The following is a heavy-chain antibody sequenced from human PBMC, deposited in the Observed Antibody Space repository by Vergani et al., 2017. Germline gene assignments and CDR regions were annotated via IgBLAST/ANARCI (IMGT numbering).Heavy chain of an antibody. CDR3: ASLWSGPSDY. Sequence: QVQVVESGGGVVQPGRSLRLSCAASGFTFSNYAMHWVRQAPGKGLEWVAVISYDGSNKYYADSVKGRFTISRDNSKNTLYLQMNSLRAEDTAVYYCASLWSGPSDYWGQGTLVTVSS. D-gene: IGHD3-3*01. V-gene: IGHV3-30*04. CDR1: GFTFSNYA. CDR2: ISYDGSNK. J-gene: IGHJ4*02.